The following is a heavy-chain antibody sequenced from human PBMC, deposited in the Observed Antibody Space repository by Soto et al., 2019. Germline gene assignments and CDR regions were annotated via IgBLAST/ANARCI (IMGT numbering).Heavy chain of an antibody. Sequence: QVQLVQSGAEVKKPGSSVKVSCKASGGTFSSYTISWVRQAPGQGLEWMGRIIPILGIANYAQKYQGRVKITADKSTSTAYMEMSSLRSEDTAVYYCARSELDTAMGNDPPYYYCGMDVWGQGTTVTVSS. V-gene: IGHV1-69*02. J-gene: IGHJ6*02. CDR1: GGTFSSYT. CDR2: IIPILGIA. D-gene: IGHD5-18*01. CDR3: ARSELDTAMGNDPPYYYCGMDV.